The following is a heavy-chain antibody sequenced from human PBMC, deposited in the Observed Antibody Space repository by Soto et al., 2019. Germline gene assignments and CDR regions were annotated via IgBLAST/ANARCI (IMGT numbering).Heavy chain of an antibody. CDR1: GFTFDDYA. J-gene: IGHJ4*02. Sequence: EVQLVESGGGLVQPGRSLRLSCAASGFTFDDYAMHWVRQAPGKGLEWVSGISWNSGSIGYADSVKGRFTISRDNAKNSLYLQMNSLRAEDTALYYCAKDTHYYGSGSPLGYWGQGTLVTVSP. CDR2: ISWNSGSI. CDR3: AKDTHYYGSGSPLGY. D-gene: IGHD3-10*01. V-gene: IGHV3-9*01.